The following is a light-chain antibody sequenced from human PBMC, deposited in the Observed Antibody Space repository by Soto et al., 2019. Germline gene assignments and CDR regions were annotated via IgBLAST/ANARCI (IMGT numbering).Light chain of an antibody. CDR3: CSDAGRSTVV. CDR2: EGS. Sequence: QSALTQPASVSGSPGQSITISCTGTSSDVGSYNLVSWYQQHPGKAPKLMIYEGSKRPSGVSNRFSVSKSGNTASLTISGLQAEDEADYYCCSDAGRSTVVFGGGTQLTVL. V-gene: IGLV2-23*01. CDR1: SSDVGSYNL. J-gene: IGLJ2*01.